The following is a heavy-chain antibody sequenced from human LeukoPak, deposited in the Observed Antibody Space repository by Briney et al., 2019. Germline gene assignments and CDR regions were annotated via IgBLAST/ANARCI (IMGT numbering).Heavy chain of an antibody. V-gene: IGHV4-4*07. Sequence: SETLSLTCTVSGGSINNYYWSWIRQPAGKGLEWVGRIYTSGSTNYNPSLKSRVTISVDTSKNQFSLKLSSVTAADTAVYYCTRGFSFTPGRYGTKSGLCFDYWGQGTLVPVSS. CDR2: IYTSGST. J-gene: IGHJ4*02. CDR3: TRGFSFTPGRYGTKSGLCFDY. CDR1: GGSINNYY. D-gene: IGHD2-8*01.